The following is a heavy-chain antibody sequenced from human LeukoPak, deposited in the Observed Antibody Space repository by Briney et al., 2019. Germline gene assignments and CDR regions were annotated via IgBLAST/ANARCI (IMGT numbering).Heavy chain of an antibody. D-gene: IGHD6-19*01. Sequence: PGGSLRLSCAASGFTSDSYAMTWVRQAPGKGLEWVSTVSASGAGTYFADSVKGRFTISRDNSKNTLYLQMNYLRAEDTAVYYCANNGGVAVAGSFDNWGQGTLVTVSS. J-gene: IGHJ4*02. CDR1: GFTSDSYA. V-gene: IGHV3-23*01. CDR2: VSASGAGT. CDR3: ANNGGVAVAGSFDN.